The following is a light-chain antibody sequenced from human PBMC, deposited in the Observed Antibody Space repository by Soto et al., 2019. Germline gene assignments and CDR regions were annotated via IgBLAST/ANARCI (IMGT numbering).Light chain of an antibody. CDR2: DVT. CDR3: SSYRRGSTYV. Sequence: QSALTQPASVSGSPGQSITVSCTGNSSDVGGYNYVSWYQQHPGKAPRLMIYDVTNRPSGVSDRFSGSKSGNTASLTISGLQAEDEADYYCSSYRRGSTYVFGTGTKLTVL. CDR1: SSDVGGYNY. V-gene: IGLV2-14*03. J-gene: IGLJ1*01.